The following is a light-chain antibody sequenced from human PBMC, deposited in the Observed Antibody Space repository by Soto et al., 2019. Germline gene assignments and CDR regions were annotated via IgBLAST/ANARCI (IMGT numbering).Light chain of an antibody. CDR1: NSDVANYDY. CDR3: CSHTISGAPV. Sequence: QSALAQPASVSGSPGQSITLSCTGANSDVANYDYVSWYRQYPGLAPQVIISEVTNRPSVISDRFSGSKSANTAYLTISGLQAEDEADYYCCSHTISGAPVFGGGTKGTV. J-gene: IGLJ2*01. V-gene: IGLV2-14*01. CDR2: EVT.